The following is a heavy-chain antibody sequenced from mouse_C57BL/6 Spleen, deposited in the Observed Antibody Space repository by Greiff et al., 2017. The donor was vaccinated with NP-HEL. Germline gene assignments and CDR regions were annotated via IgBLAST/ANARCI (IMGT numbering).Heavy chain of an antibody. J-gene: IGHJ4*01. CDR1: GYTFTSYW. CDR3: ARSPVATRVDY. Sequence: VQLQQSGAELVRPGSSVKLSCKASGYTFTSYWMHWVKQRPIQGLEWIGNIDPSDSETHYNQKFKDKATLTVDKSSSTAYMQLSSLTSEDSAVYYGARSPVATRVDYWGQGTSVTVSS. V-gene: IGHV1-52*01. D-gene: IGHD1-1*01. CDR2: IDPSDSET.